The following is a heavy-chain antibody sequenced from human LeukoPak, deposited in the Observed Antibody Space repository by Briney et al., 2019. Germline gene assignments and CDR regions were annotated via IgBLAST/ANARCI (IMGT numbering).Heavy chain of an antibody. CDR1: GFTFSDYY. CDR2: ISSSSSYT. CDR3: ASLWDGTYGMDV. J-gene: IGHJ6*02. V-gene: IGHV3-11*06. Sequence: PGGSLRLSCAASGFTFSDYYMSWIRQAPGKGLEWVSYISSSSSYTNYADSVKGRFTISRDNAKNSLYLQMNSLRAEDTAVYYCASLWDGTYGMDVWGQGTTVTVSS. D-gene: IGHD1-26*01.